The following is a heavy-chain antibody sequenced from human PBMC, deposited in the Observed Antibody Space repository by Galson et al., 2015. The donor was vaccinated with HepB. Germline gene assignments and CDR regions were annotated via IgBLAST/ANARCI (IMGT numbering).Heavy chain of an antibody. CDR2: IYYSGST. CDR3: ARDTDYYASGSQENWFDP. D-gene: IGHD3-10*01. J-gene: IGHJ5*02. CDR1: GGSISSYY. Sequence: DTLSLTCTVSGGSISSYYWSWIRQPPGKGLEWIGCIYYSGSTNYNPSLKSRVTITVDTSKNQFSLKLSSVTAADTAVYYCARDTDYYASGSQENWFDPWGQGTLVTVSS. V-gene: IGHV4-59*01.